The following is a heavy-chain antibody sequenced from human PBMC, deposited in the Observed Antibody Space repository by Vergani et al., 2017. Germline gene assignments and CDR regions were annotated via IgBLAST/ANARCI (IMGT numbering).Heavy chain of an antibody. Sequence: QVQLQESGPGLVKPSQTLSLTCTVSGGSISSGGYYWSWIRQHPGKGLEWIGYIYYSGSTYYNPSLKSRVTISVDTSKNQFSLKLSSVTAADTAVYYCARAPDGYCSSTSCYKNYYYMDVWGKGTTVTVSS. J-gene: IGHJ6*03. CDR3: ARAPDGYCSSTSCYKNYYYMDV. D-gene: IGHD2-2*02. CDR2: IYYSGST. V-gene: IGHV4-31*03. CDR1: GGSISSGGYY.